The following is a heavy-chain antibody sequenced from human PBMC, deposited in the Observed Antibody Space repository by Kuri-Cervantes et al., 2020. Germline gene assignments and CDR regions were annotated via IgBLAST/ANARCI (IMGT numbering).Heavy chain of an antibody. D-gene: IGHD6-13*01. CDR2: ISRSSGDI. V-gene: IGHV3-9*01. CDR1: GFTFDDYA. Sequence: SLKISCAASGFTFDDYAMHWVRQAPGKGLEWVSGISRSSGDIGYVDSVKGRFTISRDNTKNSLYLQMNSLRAEDTALYYCAKNPLAAGGWFDPWGQGTLVTVSS. J-gene: IGHJ5*02. CDR3: AKNPLAAGGWFDP.